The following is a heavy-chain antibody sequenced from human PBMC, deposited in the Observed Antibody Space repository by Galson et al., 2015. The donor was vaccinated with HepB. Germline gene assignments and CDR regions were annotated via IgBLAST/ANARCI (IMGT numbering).Heavy chain of an antibody. CDR3: ARGHFPFLPRELLRPTHFDY. V-gene: IGHV1-3*01. CDR2: INAGNGNT. D-gene: IGHD1-26*01. Sequence: SVKVSCKASGYTFTSYAMHWVRQAPGQRLEWMGWINAGNGNTKYSQKFQGRVTITRDTSASTAYMELSSLRSEGTAVYYCARGHFPFLPRELLRPTHFDYWGQGTLVTVSS. J-gene: IGHJ4*02. CDR1: GYTFTSYA.